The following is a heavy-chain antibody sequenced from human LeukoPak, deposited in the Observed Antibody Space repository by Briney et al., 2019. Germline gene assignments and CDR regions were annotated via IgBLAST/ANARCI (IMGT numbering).Heavy chain of an antibody. CDR2: IYYSGST. CDR1: GGSISSSSYY. CDR3: ATIRNDYGDFRGDY. D-gene: IGHD4-17*01. Sequence: PSETLSLTCTVSGGSISSSSYYWGWIRQPPGKGPEWIGSIYYSGSTYYNPSLKSRVTISVDTSKNRFSLKLSSVTAADTAVYYCATIRNDYGDFRGDYWGQGTLVTVSS. V-gene: IGHV4-39*01. J-gene: IGHJ4*02.